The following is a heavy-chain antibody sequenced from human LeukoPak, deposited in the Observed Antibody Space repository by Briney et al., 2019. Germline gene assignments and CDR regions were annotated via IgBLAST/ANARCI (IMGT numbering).Heavy chain of an antibody. V-gene: IGHV4-59*01. Sequence: SETLSLTCTVSGVSFSTSYWSWFRQPPGKGLEWIGYIHYSGSTNYNPSLKSRLTMSVDTSKNQFSPKLNSVTAADTAVYYCAKSPEAVAAPINWFDPWGQGTLVTVSS. D-gene: IGHD6-19*01. CDR1: GVSFSTSY. CDR3: AKSPEAVAAPINWFDP. J-gene: IGHJ5*02. CDR2: IHYSGST.